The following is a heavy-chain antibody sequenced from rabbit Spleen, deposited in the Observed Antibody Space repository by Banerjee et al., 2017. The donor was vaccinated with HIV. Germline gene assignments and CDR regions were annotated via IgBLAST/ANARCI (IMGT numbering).Heavy chain of an antibody. V-gene: IGHV1S45*01. Sequence: QEQLEESGGGLVQPGASLTLTCTASGFSFSSSYMCWVRQAPGKGLEWIACIYAGSSGSTYYASWAKGRFTISKTSSTTVTLQMTSLTAADTATYFCARGGSGFSADLWGPGTLVTVS. CDR1: GFSFSSSY. D-gene: IGHD1-1*01. CDR2: IYAGSSGST. J-gene: IGHJ4*01. CDR3: ARGGSGFSADL.